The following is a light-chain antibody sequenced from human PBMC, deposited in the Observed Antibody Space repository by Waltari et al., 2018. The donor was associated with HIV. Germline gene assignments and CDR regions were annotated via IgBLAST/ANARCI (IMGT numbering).Light chain of an antibody. CDR3: QAWDSSTVV. CDR2: TDI. V-gene: IGLV3-1*01. CDR1: KLGDKY. Sequence: SYELTQPPSVSVSPGQTASITCSGDKLGDKYACWYQQKPGQSPVLVIYTDIQRPSGIPERFSGSNSGNTAALTISGTQAMDEADYYCQAWDSSTVVFGGGTKLTVL. J-gene: IGLJ2*01.